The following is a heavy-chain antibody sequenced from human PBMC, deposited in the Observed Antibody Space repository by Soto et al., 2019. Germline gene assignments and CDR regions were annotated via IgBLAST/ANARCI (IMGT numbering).Heavy chain of an antibody. Sequence: EMQLVESGGRLVQPGGSLRLTCEASGFTFSSYAMSWVRLAPGKGLEWVTGISGGGSSSYFADSVKGRFTISRDNSKNTLYLQMDRLSAEDTAVYYCAKDFYGGSYCNGLDVWGQGTTVVVSS. D-gene: IGHD1-26*01. CDR3: AKDFYGGSYCNGLDV. J-gene: IGHJ6*02. CDR1: GFTFSSYA. CDR2: ISGGGSSS. V-gene: IGHV3-23*04.